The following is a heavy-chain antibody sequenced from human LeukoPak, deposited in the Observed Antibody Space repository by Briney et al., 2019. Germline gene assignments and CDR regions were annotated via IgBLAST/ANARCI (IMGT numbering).Heavy chain of an antibody. CDR1: GGSFSGYY. D-gene: IGHD6-13*01. CDR2: INHSGST. J-gene: IGHJ5*02. V-gene: IGHV4-34*01. CDR3: ASGSIQIAAAGSINWFDP. Sequence: SETLSLTCAVYGGSFSGYYWSWIRQPPGKGLEWIGEINHSGSTNYNPSLKSRVTISVDTSKNQFSLKLSSVTAADTAVYYCASGSIQIAAAGSINWFDPWGQGTLVTVSS.